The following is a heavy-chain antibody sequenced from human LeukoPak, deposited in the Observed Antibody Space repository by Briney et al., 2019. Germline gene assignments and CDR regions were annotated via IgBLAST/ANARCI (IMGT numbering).Heavy chain of an antibody. J-gene: IGHJ5*02. CDR3: ARGVTNGDYGRMFDP. V-gene: IGHV1-2*02. CDR2: INPNSGGT. CDR1: GYSFTGYY. D-gene: IGHD4-17*01. Sequence: GASVKVSCKASGYSFTGYYIHWVRQAPGQGLEWMGWINPNSGGTNYAQKFQGRVTMTRDTSMSTAYLELSSLRSDDTAVYHCARGVTNGDYGRMFDPWGQGTLVTASS.